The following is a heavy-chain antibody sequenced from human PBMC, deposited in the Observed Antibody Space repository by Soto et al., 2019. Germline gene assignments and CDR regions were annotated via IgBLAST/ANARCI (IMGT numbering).Heavy chain of an antibody. CDR1: GFTFSSYA. CDR2: ISGSGGST. Sequence: PGGSLRLSCAASGFTFSSYAMSWVRQAPGKGLEWVSAISGSGGSTYYADSVKGRFTISRDNSKNTLYLQMNSLRAEDTAVYYCAKTEPVCDYRTVPYFDYWGQGTLVTVSS. V-gene: IGHV3-23*01. J-gene: IGHJ4*02. CDR3: AKTEPVCDYRTVPYFDY. D-gene: IGHD4-4*01.